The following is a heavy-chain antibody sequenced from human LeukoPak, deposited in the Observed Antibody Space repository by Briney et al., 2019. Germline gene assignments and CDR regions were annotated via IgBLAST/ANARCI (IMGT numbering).Heavy chain of an antibody. J-gene: IGHJ4*02. CDR1: GFTFSSYA. D-gene: IGHD6-6*01. CDR3: AKDDRIAARRGYFDY. V-gene: IGHV3-23*01. CDR2: ISGSGGST. Sequence: PGGSLRLSCAASGFTFSSYAMSWVRQAPGKGLEWVSAISGSGGSTYYADSVKGRFTISRDNSKNTLYLQMNSLRAEDTGVYYCAKDDRIAARRGYFDYWGQGTLVTVSS.